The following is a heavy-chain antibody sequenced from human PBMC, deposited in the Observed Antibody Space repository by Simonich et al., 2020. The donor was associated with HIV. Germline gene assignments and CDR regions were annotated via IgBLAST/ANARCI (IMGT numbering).Heavy chain of an antibody. J-gene: IGHJ4*02. CDR2: ISYDGSNK. CDR1: GFTSSSYA. CDR3: ASGGSISSVWADDY. Sequence: QVQLVESGGGVVQPGRSLRLSCAASGFTSSSYAMHWVRQAHGKGLEWVAVISYDGSNKYYADYVKGRFTISRDNSKNTLYLQMNSLRAEDTAVYYCASGGSISSVWADDYWGQGTLVTVSS. D-gene: IGHD3-16*01. V-gene: IGHV3-30*07.